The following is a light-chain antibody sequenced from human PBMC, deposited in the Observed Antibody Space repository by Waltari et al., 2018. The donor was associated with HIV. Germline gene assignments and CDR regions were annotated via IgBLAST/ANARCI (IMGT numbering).Light chain of an antibody. CDR2: SNN. Sequence: QSVLTQPPSASGTPGQRVTIPCSGSSSNIGSNTVNWYQQLPGTAPKLLIYSNNQRPSGVPDRFSGSKSGTSASLAISGLQSEDEADYYCAAWDDSLNGRNWVFGGGTKLTVL. V-gene: IGLV1-44*01. CDR3: AAWDDSLNGRNWV. CDR1: SSNIGSNT. J-gene: IGLJ3*02.